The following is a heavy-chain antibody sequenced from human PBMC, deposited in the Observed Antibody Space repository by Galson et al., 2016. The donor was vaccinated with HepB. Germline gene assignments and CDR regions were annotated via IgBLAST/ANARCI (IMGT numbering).Heavy chain of an antibody. D-gene: IGHD4-11*01. CDR2: IYHGGST. J-gene: IGHJ2*01. CDR3: ASYNNFDWCFDL. V-gene: IGHV4-30-2*01. CDR1: GGSINHGAFF. Sequence: TLSLTCGVSGGSINHGAFFWCWIRQPPGKGLEWIGYIYHGGSTYYNPSLKGRVTISVDRSKNQFSLKVTSVTAADTAVYYCASYNNFDWCFDLWGRGTLVTVSS.